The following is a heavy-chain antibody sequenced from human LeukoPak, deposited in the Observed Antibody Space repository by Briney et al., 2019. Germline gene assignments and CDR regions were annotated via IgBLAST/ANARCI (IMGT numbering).Heavy chain of an antibody. D-gene: IGHD3-10*01. J-gene: IGHJ4*02. CDR2: INPNSGGT. Sequence: GASVKVSCKASGGTFSSYAISWVRQAPGQGLEWMGWINPNSGGTNYAQKFKGWVTMTRDTSISTVYMELSRLRSDDTAVYYCARETAKYGSGSTSFDYWGQGALVTVSS. CDR1: GGTFSSYA. CDR3: ARETAKYGSGSTSFDY. V-gene: IGHV1-2*04.